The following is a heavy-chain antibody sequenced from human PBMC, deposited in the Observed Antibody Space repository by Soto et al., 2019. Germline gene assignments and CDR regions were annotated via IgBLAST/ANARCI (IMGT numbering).Heavy chain of an antibody. CDR3: ARGRYLDY. D-gene: IGHD3-9*01. V-gene: IGHV3-53*02. CDR1: GFTVSSNY. CDR2: ICNAGNT. Sequence: EVQLVETGGGLIQPGGSLRLSCAASGFTVSSNYMSWVRQAPGKGLEWVSFICNAGNTYYADSVKGRFTISRDNSKNTLYLQMNSLRAEDTAVYYCARGRYLDYWGQGTLVTVSS. J-gene: IGHJ4*02.